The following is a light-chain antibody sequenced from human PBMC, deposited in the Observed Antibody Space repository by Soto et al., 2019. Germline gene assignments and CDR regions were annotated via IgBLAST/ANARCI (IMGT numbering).Light chain of an antibody. V-gene: IGKV1-5*03. CDR3: QHYTTDSGT. Sequence: DIHMTQSPATLSASVGDRVTITCRASQSISTWFAWYQQKPGKAPKLLIYWATSLESGVPSRLSGSGSGTEFSLTIRSLKPDDFATYYCQHYTTDSGTFGPGNKVDIK. J-gene: IGKJ3*01. CDR2: WAT. CDR1: QSISTW.